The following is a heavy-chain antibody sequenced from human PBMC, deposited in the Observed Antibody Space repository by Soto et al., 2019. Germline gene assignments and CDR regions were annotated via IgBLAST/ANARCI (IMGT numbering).Heavy chain of an antibody. V-gene: IGHV3-7*03. Sequence: DVQLVGSGGGLVQPGGSLRLSCITSGFTFSKFWMSWVRQVPGKGLEWVANIKHDGSQSYYEDSVKGRFTISRDNAKNSLYLQVNSLRVDDTAVYFCARLLLYSTSGRGWFDPRGQGTLVTVSS. CDR2: IKHDGSQS. CDR1: GFTFSKFW. D-gene: IGHD2-2*02. J-gene: IGHJ5*02. CDR3: ARLLLYSTSGRGWFDP.